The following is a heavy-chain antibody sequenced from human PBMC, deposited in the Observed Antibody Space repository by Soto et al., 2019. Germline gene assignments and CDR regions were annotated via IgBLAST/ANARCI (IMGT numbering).Heavy chain of an antibody. D-gene: IGHD6-13*01. CDR2: IIPIFGTA. J-gene: IGHJ5*02. V-gene: IGHV1-69*13. Sequence: GASVKVSCKASGGTFSSYAISWVRQAPGQGLEWMGGIIPIFGTANYAQKFQGRVTITADESTSTAYMELSSLRSEDTAVYYCAREGTQQEGLFDPWGQGTLVTVSS. CDR3: AREGTQQEGLFDP. CDR1: GGTFSSYA.